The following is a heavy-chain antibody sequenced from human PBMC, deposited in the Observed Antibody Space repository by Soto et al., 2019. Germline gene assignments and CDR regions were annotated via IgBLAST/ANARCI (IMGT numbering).Heavy chain of an antibody. CDR2: IYYSGSA. J-gene: IGHJ6*02. CDR1: GGSINDYY. V-gene: IGHV4-59*01. Sequence: PSETLSLTCNVSGGSINDYYCTLIRQPALKGLEWIGYIYYSGSAYYNPSLKSRVTISVDTSKNQFSLKLSSVTAADTAVYYCAREGYSYGSGSVYYGMDVWGQGTTVTVSS. D-gene: IGHD3-10*01. CDR3: AREGYSYGSGSVYYGMDV.